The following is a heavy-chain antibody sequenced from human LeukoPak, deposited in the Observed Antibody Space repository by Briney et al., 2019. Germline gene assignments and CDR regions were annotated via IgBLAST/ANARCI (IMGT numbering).Heavy chain of an antibody. CDR3: AAMITAGVVFDI. CDR2: INPNSGGT. D-gene: IGHD3-22*01. CDR1: GYTFTGYY. J-gene: IGHJ3*02. Sequence: ASVKVSCKASGYTFTGYYMHWVRQAPGQGLEWMGWINPNSGGTNYAQKFQGRVTMTRDTSISTAYMELSRLRSDDTAVYYCAAMITAGVVFDIWGQGTMVTVSS. V-gene: IGHV1-2*02.